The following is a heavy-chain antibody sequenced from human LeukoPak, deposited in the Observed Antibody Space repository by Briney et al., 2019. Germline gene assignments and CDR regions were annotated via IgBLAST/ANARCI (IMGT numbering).Heavy chain of an antibody. CDR1: GGSISSYY. V-gene: IGHV4-59*01. D-gene: IGHD1-26*01. Sequence: SETLSLTCTVSGGSISSYYWGWIRQPPGKGVEWIGYIYYSGSTNYNPSLKSRVTISVDTSKNQFSLKLSSVTAADTAVYYCARVGATSHDAFDIWGQGTMVTVSS. J-gene: IGHJ3*02. CDR2: IYYSGST. CDR3: ARVGATSHDAFDI.